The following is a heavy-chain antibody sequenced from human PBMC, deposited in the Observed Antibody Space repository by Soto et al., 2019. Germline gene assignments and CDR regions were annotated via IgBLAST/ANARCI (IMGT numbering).Heavy chain of an antibody. Sequence: KPGGSLRLSCAASGFTFSSYSMNWVRQAPGKGLEWVSSVSNSGSYIYYADSVKGRFTISRDNAKNSLYLQMNSLRAEDTAVYYCARDRTCPVWGQGTTVTVSS. D-gene: IGHD2-8*01. CDR3: ARDRTCPV. CDR2: VSNSGSYI. J-gene: IGHJ6*02. CDR1: GFTFSSYS. V-gene: IGHV3-21*01.